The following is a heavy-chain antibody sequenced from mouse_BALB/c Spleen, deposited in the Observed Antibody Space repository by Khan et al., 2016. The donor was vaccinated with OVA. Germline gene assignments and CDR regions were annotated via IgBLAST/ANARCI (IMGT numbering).Heavy chain of an antibody. J-gene: IGHJ3*01. V-gene: IGHV3-8*02. CDR2: IIYTGYT. D-gene: IGHD2-14*01. Sequence: EVQLQESGPSLVQPSQTLSLTCSVTGDSITTGYWNWIRKFPGNKLEYMGYIIYTGYTYYNPSLKSRISITRHTSNNQYYLQLNSVTDEDTATYYCARSTYRYAFVYWGQGTLVTVSA. CDR3: ARSTYRYAFVY. CDR1: GDSITTGY.